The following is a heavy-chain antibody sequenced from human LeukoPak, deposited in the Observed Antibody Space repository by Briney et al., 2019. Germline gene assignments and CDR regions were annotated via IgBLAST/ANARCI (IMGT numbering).Heavy chain of an antibody. D-gene: IGHD6-13*01. CDR2: IIPIFGTA. CDR1: GGTFSSYA. J-gene: IGHJ5*02. V-gene: IGHV1-69*05. Sequence: GSSVKVSCKASGGTFSSYAISWVRQAPGQGLEWMGGIIPIFGTANYAQKFQGRVTIATDESTSTAYMELSSLRSEDTAVYYCCTSQQLVSGKWFDPWGQGTLVTVSS. CDR3: CTSQQLVSGKWFDP.